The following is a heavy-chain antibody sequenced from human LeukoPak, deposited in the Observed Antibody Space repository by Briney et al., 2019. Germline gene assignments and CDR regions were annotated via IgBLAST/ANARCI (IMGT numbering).Heavy chain of an antibody. D-gene: IGHD6-6*01. V-gene: IGHV4-4*07. CDR3: AREDSSSWGPFDY. CDR1: GGSISSYY. Sequence: SETLSLTCTVSGGSISSYYWSWIRQPAGKGLEWIGRIYHSGSTDYNPSLKSRITMSIDTSKNHFSLKLSSVTAADTGVYFCAREDSSSWGPFDYWGQGTLVTVSS. CDR2: IYHSGST. J-gene: IGHJ4*02.